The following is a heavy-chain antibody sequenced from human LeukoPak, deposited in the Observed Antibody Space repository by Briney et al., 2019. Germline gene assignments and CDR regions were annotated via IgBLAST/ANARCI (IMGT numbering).Heavy chain of an antibody. V-gene: IGHV4-4*07. Sequence: SETLSLTCTVSGDSISTFYWSWIRQPAGKGLEWIGRICTSGSTNYNPSLKSRVTMSVDTSKNQFSLKLSSVTAADTAVYYCAINSGYYSPDTLDYWGQGTLVTVSS. D-gene: IGHD3-22*01. CDR2: ICTSGST. CDR1: GDSISTFY. CDR3: AINSGYYSPDTLDY. J-gene: IGHJ4*02.